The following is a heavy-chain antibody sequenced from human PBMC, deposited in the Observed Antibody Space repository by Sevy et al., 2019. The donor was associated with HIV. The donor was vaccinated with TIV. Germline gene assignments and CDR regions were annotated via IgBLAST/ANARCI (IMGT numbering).Heavy chain of an antibody. Sequence: GGSLRLSCAASGLNFNTYAMSWVRQAPGMGLEWVSAISGSGDITYYADSVKGRFTISRDNSTNMLYLPMNRLRVEDTAVYNCVLQGMMYAIIPYFKLWGQGTLVTVSS. J-gene: IGHJ1*01. CDR1: GLNFNTYA. V-gene: IGHV3-23*01. CDR2: ISGSGDIT. D-gene: IGHD1-26*01. CDR3: VLQGMMYAIIPYFKL.